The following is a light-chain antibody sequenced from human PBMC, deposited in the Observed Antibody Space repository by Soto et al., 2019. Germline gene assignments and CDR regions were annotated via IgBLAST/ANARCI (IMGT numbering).Light chain of an antibody. Sequence: DIQMTQSPSTLSASVGDRVTITSRASQSISSWLAWYQQKPGKSPKLLIYDASSLESGVPSRFSGSGSVTELTLTISSLQPDDFATYYCQQYNSYLLTFGGGTKVEIK. V-gene: IGKV1-5*01. CDR1: QSISSW. CDR2: DAS. J-gene: IGKJ4*01. CDR3: QQYNSYLLT.